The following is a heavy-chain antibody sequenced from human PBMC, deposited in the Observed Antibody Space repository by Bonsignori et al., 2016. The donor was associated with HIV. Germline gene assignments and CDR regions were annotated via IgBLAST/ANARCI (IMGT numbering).Heavy chain of an antibody. CDR2: IRYDGANE. Sequence: WIRQPPGKGLQWVAFIRYDGANEHYVDSVKGRFTISRDNSKNTLYLQMNSLRIEDTAVYYCAKEGEDCSSTRCYSSYFDYWGQGTLVTVSS. D-gene: IGHD2-2*02. CDR3: AKEGEDCSSTRCYSSYFDY. V-gene: IGHV3-30*02. J-gene: IGHJ4*02.